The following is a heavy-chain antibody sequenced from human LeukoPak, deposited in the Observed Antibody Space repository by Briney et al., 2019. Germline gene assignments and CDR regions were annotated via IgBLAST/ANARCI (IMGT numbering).Heavy chain of an antibody. CDR3: AKMFHTDDYYLGEHLFDA. V-gene: IGHV3-23*01. J-gene: IGHJ5*02. Sequence: GGSLRLSCAASGFTFNNYAMSWVRQAPGKGPEWLSAISGSGGSTTDADSVKGRFTTSRDNSKSTLYLQMNGLRAEDTAIYYCAKMFHTDDYYLGEHLFDAWGQGTLVTVSS. CDR1: GFTFNNYA. CDR2: ISGSGGST. D-gene: IGHD3-22*01.